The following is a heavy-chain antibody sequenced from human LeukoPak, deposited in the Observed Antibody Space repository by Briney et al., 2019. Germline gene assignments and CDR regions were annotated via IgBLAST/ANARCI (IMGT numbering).Heavy chain of an antibody. CDR3: AKDFYDSSGSRYDY. V-gene: IGHV3-23*01. CDR2: IDGGGGRT. CDR1: GFAFSSYA. Sequence: GGSLRLSCTASGFAFSSYAVSWVRQAPGVGLEWVSAIDGGGGRTWHADSVRGRFTISRDNSKNTLFMQMNSLRAEDTAVYYCAKDFYDSSGSRYDYWGQGTLVTVSS. J-gene: IGHJ4*02. D-gene: IGHD3-22*01.